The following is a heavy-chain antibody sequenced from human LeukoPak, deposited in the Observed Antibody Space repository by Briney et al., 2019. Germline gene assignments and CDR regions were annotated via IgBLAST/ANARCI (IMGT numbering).Heavy chain of an antibody. CDR1: GFTVSSNY. Sequence: GGSLRLSCAASGFTVSSNYMSWVRQAPGKGLEWVANIKQDGSEKYYVDSVKGRFTISRDNAKNSLYLQMNSLRAEDTAVYYCAREGAYYYDSSHATRWPVYFFDYWGQGTLVTVSS. V-gene: IGHV3-7*03. CDR3: AREGAYYYDSSHATRWPVYFFDY. D-gene: IGHD3-22*01. J-gene: IGHJ4*02. CDR2: IKQDGSEK.